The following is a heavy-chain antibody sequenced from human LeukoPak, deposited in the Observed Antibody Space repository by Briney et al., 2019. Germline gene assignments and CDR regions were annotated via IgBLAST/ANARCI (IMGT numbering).Heavy chain of an antibody. CDR1: GYTFTSYG. D-gene: IGHD4-11*01. CDR2: ISAYNGNT. CDR3: ARAGITVTPTPYYYYYGMDV. Sequence: ASVKVSCKASGYTFTSYGISWVRQAPGQGLEWTGWISAYNGNTNYAQKLQGRVTMTTDTSTSTAYMELRSLRSDDTAVYYCARAGITVTPTPYYYYYGMDVWGQGTTVTVSS. V-gene: IGHV1-18*01. J-gene: IGHJ6*02.